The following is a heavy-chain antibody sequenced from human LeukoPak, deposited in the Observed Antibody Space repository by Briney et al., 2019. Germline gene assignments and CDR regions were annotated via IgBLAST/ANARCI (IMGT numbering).Heavy chain of an antibody. CDR1: GFTFTNYW. J-gene: IGHJ4*02. V-gene: IGHV3-7*01. CDR3: ASGGHFDY. Sequence: GGSLRLSCAVSGFTFTNYWMSWARQSPGKGLEWVANIYLDGSRAYYVDSVKGRFTISRDNAKNLLYLQMNSLGAEDTAVYYCASGGHFDYSGPGTLVTVSS. CDR2: IYLDGSRA.